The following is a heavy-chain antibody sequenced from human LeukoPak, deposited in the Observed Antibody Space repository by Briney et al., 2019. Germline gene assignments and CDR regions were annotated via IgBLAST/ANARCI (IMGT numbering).Heavy chain of an antibody. Sequence: SETLSLTCTVSGGSISSYYWSWNRQPAGKGLEWIGRIYTSGSTNYNPSLKSRVTMSVDTSKNQFSLKLSSVTAADTAVYYCARITMVRGVPYGMDVWGQGTTVTVSS. CDR2: IYTSGST. J-gene: IGHJ6*02. V-gene: IGHV4-4*07. CDR1: GGSISSYY. D-gene: IGHD3-10*01. CDR3: ARITMVRGVPYGMDV.